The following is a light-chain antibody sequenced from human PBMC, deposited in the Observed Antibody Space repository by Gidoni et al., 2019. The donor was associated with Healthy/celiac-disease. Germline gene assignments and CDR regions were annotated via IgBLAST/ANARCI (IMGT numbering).Light chain of an antibody. CDR1: SGDVGGYNY. Sequence: QSALTQPASVSGSPGQSITISCTGTSGDVGGYNYVSWYQQHPGKAPKLMIYDVSNRPSGVSNRFSGSKSGNTASLTISGLQAEDEADYYCSSYTSSSTLCVFGGGTKLTVL. V-gene: IGLV2-14*01. J-gene: IGLJ3*02. CDR2: DVS. CDR3: SSYTSSSTLCV.